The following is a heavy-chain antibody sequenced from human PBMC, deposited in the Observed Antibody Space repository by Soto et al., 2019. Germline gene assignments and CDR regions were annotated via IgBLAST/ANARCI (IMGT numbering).Heavy chain of an antibody. Sequence: GGSLRLSWVVSGCTFSNYAMSWVRKTPGKGLEWVSGITSDGSTTWYADFVEGRFTISRDNSKNTVYLQMNSLRTEDTAVYYCAKDVLYSTSRRYLGEYFYYGMDAWGQGTTVTVSS. CDR3: AKDVLYSTSRRYLGEYFYYGMDA. CDR1: GCTFSNYA. CDR2: ITSDGSTT. J-gene: IGHJ6*02. D-gene: IGHD6-13*01. V-gene: IGHV3-23*01.